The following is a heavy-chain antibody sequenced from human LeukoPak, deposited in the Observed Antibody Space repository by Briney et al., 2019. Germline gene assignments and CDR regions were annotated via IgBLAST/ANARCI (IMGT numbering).Heavy chain of an antibody. CDR1: GGSFSGYY. CDR3: ARRAKTAYYFDY. J-gene: IGHJ4*02. D-gene: IGHD1-1*01. V-gene: IGHV4-34*01. Sequence: SETLSLTCAVYGGSFSGYYWSWIRQPPGKGLEWIGEINHSGSTNYNPSLKSRVTISVDTSKNQFSLKLSSVTAADTVVYYCARRAKTAYYFDYWGQGTVVTVSS. CDR2: INHSGST.